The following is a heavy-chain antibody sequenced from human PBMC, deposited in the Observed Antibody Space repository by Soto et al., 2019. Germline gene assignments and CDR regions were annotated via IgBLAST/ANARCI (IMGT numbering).Heavy chain of an antibody. V-gene: IGHV1-69*02. CDR3: ARGGVVVTPYADAFDI. Sequence: QVQLVQSGAEVKKPGSSVKVSCKASGGTFSSYTISWVRQAPGQGLEWMGRIIPILGIANYAQKFQGRVTITADKSTSTAYMELSSLRSEDTAVYYCARGGVVVTPYADAFDIWGQGTMVTVSS. J-gene: IGHJ3*02. CDR2: IIPILGIA. D-gene: IGHD3-22*01. CDR1: GGTFSSYT.